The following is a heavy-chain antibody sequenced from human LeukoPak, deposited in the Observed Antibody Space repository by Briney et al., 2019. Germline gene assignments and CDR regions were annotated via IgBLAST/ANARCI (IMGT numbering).Heavy chain of an antibody. CDR1: GFTFSSYW. J-gene: IGHJ4*01. D-gene: IGHD3-3*01. V-gene: IGHV3-7*01. Sequence: GGSLRLSCAAFGFTFSSYWMSWVRQAPGKGLEWVDNIKEDGSEKYYVDSVKGRFTISRDNAKNSVHLQMNSLGAEDTAVYYCARGGGFGYDFWSGQGCYYFDYWGHGTLVTVSS. CDR3: ARGGGFGYDFWSGQGCYYFDY. CDR2: IKEDGSEK.